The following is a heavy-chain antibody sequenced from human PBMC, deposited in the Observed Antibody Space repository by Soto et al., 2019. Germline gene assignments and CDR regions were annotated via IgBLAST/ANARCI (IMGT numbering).Heavy chain of an antibody. CDR3: AREGGSNLRYYYYGMDV. Sequence: PSETLSLTCTVSGGSISSGDYYWSWIRQPPGKGLEWIGYIYYSGSTYYNPSLKSRVTISVDTSKNQFSLKLSSVTAADTAVYYCAREGGSNLRYYYYGMDVWGQGTTVTVSS. V-gene: IGHV4-30-4*01. CDR1: GGSISSGDYY. CDR2: IYYSGST. D-gene: IGHD2-2*01. J-gene: IGHJ6*02.